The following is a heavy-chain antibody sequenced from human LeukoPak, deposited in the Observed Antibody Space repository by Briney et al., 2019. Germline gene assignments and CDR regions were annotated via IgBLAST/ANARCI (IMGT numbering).Heavy chain of an antibody. CDR3: TGSWGGAFDI. J-gene: IGHJ3*02. CDR2: IIPIFGTA. V-gene: IGHV1-69*05. CDR1: GYTFTSYG. D-gene: IGHD3-16*01. Sequence: ASVKVSCKASGYTFTSYGISWVRQAPGQGLEWMGRIIPIFGTANYAQKFQGRVTITTDESTSTAYMELSSLRSEDTAVYYCTGSWGGAFDIWGQGTMVTVSS.